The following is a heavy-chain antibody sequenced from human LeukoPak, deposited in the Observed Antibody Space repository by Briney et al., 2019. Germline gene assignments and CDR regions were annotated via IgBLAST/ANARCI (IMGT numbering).Heavy chain of an antibody. D-gene: IGHD4-23*01. V-gene: IGHV1-3*01. CDR1: GYTFTSYA. CDR3: ARDLLSNGGNSFDY. CDR2: INAGNGNT. Sequence: VASVKVSCKASGYTFTSYAMHWVRQAPGQRLEWMGWINAGNGNTKYSQKFQGRVTITRDTSASTAYMELSSLRSEDTAVYYCARDLLSNGGNSFDYWGQGTLVTVSS. J-gene: IGHJ4*02.